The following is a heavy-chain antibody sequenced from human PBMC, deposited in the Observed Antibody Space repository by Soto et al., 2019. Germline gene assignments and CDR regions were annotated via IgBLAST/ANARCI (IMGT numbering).Heavy chain of an antibody. V-gene: IGHV3-33*01. J-gene: IGHJ5*02. CDR1: GFTFSSYG. Sequence: QVQLVESGGGVVQPGRSLRLSCAASGFTFSSYGMHWVRKAPGKGLDGVAVIWYDGSNKYYADSVKGRFTIARDNSKNTLYLQMNSLRAEDTAVYYCARESGALTVTRYNWFDPWGQGTLVTVSS. CDR3: ARESGALTVTRYNWFDP. CDR2: IWYDGSNK. D-gene: IGHD4-4*01.